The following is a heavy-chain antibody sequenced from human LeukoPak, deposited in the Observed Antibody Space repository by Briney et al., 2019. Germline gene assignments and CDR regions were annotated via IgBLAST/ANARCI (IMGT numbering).Heavy chain of an antibody. CDR1: GGSISSGSYY. D-gene: IGHD1-26*01. CDR3: ARKGRGELGVFDY. J-gene: IGHJ4*02. Sequence: PSQTLSLTCTVSGGSISSGSYYWSWIRQPAGKGLEWIGRIYTSGSTNYNLSLKSRVTISVDTSKNQFSLKLSSVTAADTAVYYCARKGRGELGVFDYWGQGTLVTVSS. CDR2: IYTSGST. V-gene: IGHV4-61*02.